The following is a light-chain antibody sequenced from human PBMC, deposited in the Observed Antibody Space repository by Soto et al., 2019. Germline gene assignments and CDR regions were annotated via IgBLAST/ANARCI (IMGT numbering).Light chain of an antibody. Sequence: DIQMTQSPSFLSASVGDRVTITCQASQDISDYLNWYQLKPGKAPNLLMYGASYLKSGVPTRFSGSGSGTDFTLTISSLQPEDFAIYYCQQTYTTPEITFGQGTRLDIK. J-gene: IGKJ5*01. CDR2: GAS. V-gene: IGKV1-39*01. CDR1: QDISDY. CDR3: QQTYTTPEIT.